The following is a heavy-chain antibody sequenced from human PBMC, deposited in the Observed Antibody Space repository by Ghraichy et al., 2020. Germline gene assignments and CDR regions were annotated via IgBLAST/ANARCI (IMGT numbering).Heavy chain of an antibody. CDR1: GFTFTNYA. J-gene: IGHJ4*02. V-gene: IGHV3-30-3*01. CDR2: LAYDGSNK. Sequence: GGSLRLSCAASGFTFTNYAMHWVRQAPGRGLEWVAVLAYDGSNKHYAASVEGRFTISRDNSKNTLYLQMNSLRPDDTALYYCARELTGETPYYFDFWGQGALVTVSS. D-gene: IGHD3-9*01. CDR3: ARELTGETPYYFDF.